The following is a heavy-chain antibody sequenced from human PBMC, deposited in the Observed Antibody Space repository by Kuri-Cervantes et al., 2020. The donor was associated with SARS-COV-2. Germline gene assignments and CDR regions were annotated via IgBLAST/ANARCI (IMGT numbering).Heavy chain of an antibody. Sequence: GESLKISCAASGFTFSSYVMSWVRQAPGKGLEWVSAISGSDGSTYYADSVKGRFTISRDNSKNTLYLQMNSLRAEDTAVYYCAKRGVYGDYGWGQGTLVTVSS. J-gene: IGHJ4*02. V-gene: IGHV3-23*01. CDR2: ISGSDGST. D-gene: IGHD4-17*01. CDR3: AKRGVYGDYG. CDR1: GFTFSSYV.